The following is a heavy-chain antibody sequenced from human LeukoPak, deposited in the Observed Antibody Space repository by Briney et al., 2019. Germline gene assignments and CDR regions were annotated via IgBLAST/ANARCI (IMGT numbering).Heavy chain of an antibody. J-gene: IGHJ3*02. CDR1: GFTVSSNS. CDR3: ARGFGPNGFDI. D-gene: IGHD3-3*01. Sequence: GGSLRLSCVASGFTVSSNSMSWVRQAPGKGLEWVSVTDSGGGTDYADSVKGRFNISRDNSKNTLYLQMNSLRAEDTAVYYCARGFGPNGFDIWGQGTMVTVSS. CDR2: TDSGGGT. V-gene: IGHV3-66*01.